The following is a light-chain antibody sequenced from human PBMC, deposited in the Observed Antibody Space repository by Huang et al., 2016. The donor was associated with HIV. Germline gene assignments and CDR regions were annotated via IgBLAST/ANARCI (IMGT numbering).Light chain of an antibody. V-gene: IGKV1-13*02. Sequence: HLTQSPPSLSASVGDSVFISCRASQDIGTSLAWYQQRTGRAPKLLISGASTLQTGVPSRFSGDSAGTYFTLFISDLQPEDFATYYCQQLHSYPITFGQGTRLEIK. J-gene: IGKJ5*01. CDR3: QQLHSYPIT. CDR1: QDIGTS. CDR2: GAS.